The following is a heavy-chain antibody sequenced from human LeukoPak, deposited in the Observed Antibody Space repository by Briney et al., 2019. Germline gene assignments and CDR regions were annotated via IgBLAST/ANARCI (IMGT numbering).Heavy chain of an antibody. CDR2: ISSSSSYI. CDR1: GFTFSSYS. D-gene: IGHD4-11*01. J-gene: IGHJ4*02. V-gene: IGHV3-21*04. CDR3: AETDDYSDYGGY. Sequence: PGGSLRLSCAASGFTFSSYSMNWVRQAPGKGLEWVSSISSSSSYIYYADSIKGRFTISRDNAKNSLYLQMNSLRTEDTAVYYCAETDDYSDYGGYWGQGTLVTVSS.